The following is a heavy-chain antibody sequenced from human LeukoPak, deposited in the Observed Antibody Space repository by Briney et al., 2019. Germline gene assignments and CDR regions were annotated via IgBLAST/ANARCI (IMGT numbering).Heavy chain of an antibody. CDR1: GFTFSSYW. V-gene: IGHV3-7*01. Sequence: GGSLRLSCAASGFTFSSYWMSWVRQAPGKGLEWVANIKQDGSEKYYVDSVKGRFTISRDNAKNSLYLQMNSLRAEDTAVYYCARVASSGWYVNFDYWGQGTLVTVSS. CDR2: IKQDGSEK. D-gene: IGHD6-19*01. CDR3: ARVASSGWYVNFDY. J-gene: IGHJ4*02.